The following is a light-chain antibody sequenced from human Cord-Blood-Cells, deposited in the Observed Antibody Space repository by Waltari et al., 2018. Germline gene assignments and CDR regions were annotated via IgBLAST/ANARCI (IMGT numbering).Light chain of an antibody. CDR3: SSYTSSSTLV. Sequence: QSALTQPASLSGSPRQSLTLPCTGTSSDVGGYHYVTWYQQHPGKAPKLMIYEVSNRPSGVSNRFSGSKSGNTASLTISGLQTEDEADYYCSSYTSSSTLVFGGGTKLTVL. V-gene: IGLV2-14*01. CDR1: SSDVGGYHY. J-gene: IGLJ2*01. CDR2: EVS.